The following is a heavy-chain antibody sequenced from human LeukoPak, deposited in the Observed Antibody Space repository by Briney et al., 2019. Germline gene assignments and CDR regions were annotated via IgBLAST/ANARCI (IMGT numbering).Heavy chain of an antibody. CDR2: IYHSGST. D-gene: IGHD6-13*01. CDR3: ARGQRLRIAAAGTFYFDY. J-gene: IGHJ4*02. Sequence: SETLSLTCTVSGYSLSSGYYWGWIRQPPGKGLEWIRSIYHSGSTYYNPSLKSRVTISVDTSKNQFSLKLSSVTAADTAVYYCARGQRLRIAAAGTFYFDYWGQGTLVTVSS. V-gene: IGHV4-38-2*02. CDR1: GYSLSSGYY.